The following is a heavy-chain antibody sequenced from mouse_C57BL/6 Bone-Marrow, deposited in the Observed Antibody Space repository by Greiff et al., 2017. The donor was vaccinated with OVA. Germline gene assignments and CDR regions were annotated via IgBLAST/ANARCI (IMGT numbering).Heavy chain of an antibody. Sequence: EVQLQQSGPELVKPGASVKMSCKASRYTFTSYVMHWVKQKPGQGLEWIGYIYPYNDGTKYNEKFKGKATLTLDKSSSTAYMELSSLTSEDSAVYYCARSGYYGSSFWYFDVWDTGTTVTVSS. V-gene: IGHV1-14*01. J-gene: IGHJ1*03. D-gene: IGHD1-1*01. CDR3: ARSGYYGSSFWYFDV. CDR2: IYPYNDGT. CDR1: RYTFTSYV.